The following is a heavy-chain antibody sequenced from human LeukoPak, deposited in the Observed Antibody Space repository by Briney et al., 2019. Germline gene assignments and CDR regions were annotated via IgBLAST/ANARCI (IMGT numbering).Heavy chain of an antibody. CDR2: IYTSGST. CDR1: GGSISSYY. Sequence: SETLSLTCTVSGGSISSYYWSWIRQPAGRGLEWIGRIYTSGSTNYNPSLKSRVTMSVDTSKNQFSLKLTSVTAADTAVYYCARGASSGYLFDYWGQGTLVTVSS. D-gene: IGHD3-22*01. J-gene: IGHJ4*02. V-gene: IGHV4-4*07. CDR3: ARGASSGYLFDY.